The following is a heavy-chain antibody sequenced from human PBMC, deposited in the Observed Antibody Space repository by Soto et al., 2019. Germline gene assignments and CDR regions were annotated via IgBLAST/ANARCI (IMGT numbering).Heavy chain of an antibody. CDR1: GFTFGSYG. D-gene: IGHD3-10*01. J-gene: IGHJ6*02. CDR2: IWYDGSNK. CDR3: ARAGYSTIWFGESPLINDEYYYYGMDV. Sequence: QPGGSPRLSCAASGFTFGSYGMHWVGQGPGKGLEWVAVIWYDGSNKYYADSVKGRFTISRDNSKNTLYLQMNSLRAEDTAVYYCARAGYSTIWFGESPLINDEYYYYGMDVWGQGTTVTVSS. V-gene: IGHV3-33*01.